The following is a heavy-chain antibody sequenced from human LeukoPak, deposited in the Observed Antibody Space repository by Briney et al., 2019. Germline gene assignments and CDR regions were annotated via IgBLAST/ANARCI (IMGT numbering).Heavy chain of an antibody. CDR1: GGSISSSSYY. D-gene: IGHD5-12*01. V-gene: IGHV4-39*07. CDR3: ARVAGGYGYYFDY. Sequence: SETLSLTCTVSGGSISSSSYYWGWIRQPPEKGLEWIGSIYYSGSTYYNPSLKSRVTISVDTSKNQFSLKLSSVTAADTAVYYCARVAGGYGYYFDYWGQGTLVTVSS. J-gene: IGHJ4*02. CDR2: IYYSGST.